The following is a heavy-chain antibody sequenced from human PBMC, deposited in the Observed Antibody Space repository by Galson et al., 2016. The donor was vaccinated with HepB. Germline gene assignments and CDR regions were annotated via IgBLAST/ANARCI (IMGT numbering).Heavy chain of an antibody. CDR2: VNHSGST. V-gene: IGHV4-34*01. CDR1: GGSFSGYY. D-gene: IGHD5-24*01. CDR3: ARKYGFRPHYFDY. Sequence: SETLSLTCAVYGGSFSGYYWSWLRQPPGKVLEWIGEVNHSGSTNYNPSLKSRATMSADSSTKQFSLILTSVTAADTAVYYCARKYGFRPHYFDYWGQGAPVPVPS. J-gene: IGHJ4*02.